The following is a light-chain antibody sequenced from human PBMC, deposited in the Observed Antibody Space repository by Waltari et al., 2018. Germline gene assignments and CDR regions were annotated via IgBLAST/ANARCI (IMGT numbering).Light chain of an antibody. CDR1: NSDVGAYNY. CDR2: EVS. CDR3: SSYSGTSTWV. Sequence: QSALTQPASVSGSPGQSITISCTGTNSDVGAYNYFSWYQQHPGKVPKLMIYEVSNRPSGFSNRFSGSKSGNTASLTISGLQAEDEGDYYCSSYSGTSTWVFGGGTKLTVL. J-gene: IGLJ3*02. V-gene: IGLV2-14*01.